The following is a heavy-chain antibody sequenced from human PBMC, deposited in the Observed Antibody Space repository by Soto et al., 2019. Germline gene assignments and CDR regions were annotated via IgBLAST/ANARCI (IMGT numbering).Heavy chain of an antibody. CDR3: ARDRSYGSSYYHHFDY. CDR1: GFTLNGYA. V-gene: IGHV3-48*02. CDR2: ISSSSANI. J-gene: IGHJ4*02. D-gene: IGHD6-13*01. Sequence: LRLSCAASGFTLNGYAMNWVRQAPGKGLEWVSYISSSSANIHYADSVKGRFTISRDNAKNSLYLQMNSLRDEDTAVYYCARDRSYGSSYYHHFDYWGQGTLVTVSS.